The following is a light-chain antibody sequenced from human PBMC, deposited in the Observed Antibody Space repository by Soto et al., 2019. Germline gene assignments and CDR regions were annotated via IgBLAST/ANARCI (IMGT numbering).Light chain of an antibody. Sequence: QSVLTQPASVSGSPGQSITISCTATSSDVGAFNHVSWYQQYPGKAPKLIISEVSNRPSGLSNRFSGSKSGNTASLTISGLQAEDEADYYCSSYTTSSTYVFGTGTKLTVL. CDR1: SSDVGAFNH. CDR2: EVS. J-gene: IGLJ1*01. CDR3: SSYTTSSTYV. V-gene: IGLV2-14*01.